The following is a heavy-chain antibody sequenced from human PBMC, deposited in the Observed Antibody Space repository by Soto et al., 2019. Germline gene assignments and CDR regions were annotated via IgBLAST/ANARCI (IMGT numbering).Heavy chain of an antibody. D-gene: IGHD6-13*01. V-gene: IGHV3-48*01. CDR2: ISSGRGPV. CDR3: VKDSLVSSRWYTPLALYVMDF. Sequence: HPGGSLRLSCIASGFTFNTYSMNWVRQAPGKGLEWVSYISSGRGPVYYADSVKGRFTISRDDARNSLYLQMQGLRAEDTAVYYCVKDSLVSSRWYTPLALYVMDFWGQGSTVIVSS. J-gene: IGHJ6*02. CDR1: GFTFNTYS.